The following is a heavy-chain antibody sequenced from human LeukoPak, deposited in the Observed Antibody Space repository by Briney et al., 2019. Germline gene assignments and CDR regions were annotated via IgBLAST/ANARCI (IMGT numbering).Heavy chain of an antibody. Sequence: KAGGSLRLSCAASGFTFSDYYMSWIRQAPGKGLEWISYISSSSSYTNYADSVKGRFTISRDNAKNSLYLQMNSLRAEDTAVFYCAKGLTGAGPTPFVHWGQGTLVTVSS. J-gene: IGHJ4*02. CDR2: ISSSSSYT. V-gene: IGHV3-11*06. CDR3: AKGLTGAGPTPFVH. D-gene: IGHD1-14*01. CDR1: GFTFSDYY.